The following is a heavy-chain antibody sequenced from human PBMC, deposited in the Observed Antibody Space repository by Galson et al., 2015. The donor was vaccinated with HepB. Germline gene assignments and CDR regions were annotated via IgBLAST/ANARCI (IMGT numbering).Heavy chain of an antibody. CDR2: ISNDERKK. Sequence: SLRLSCAASGFTFSTHAMHWVRQAPGKGLECLAVISNDERKKYYVDSVRGRFTISRDNSRNTLHLQMDSLRDEDTALYYCARETWGSIDYWGQGTPVTVSS. D-gene: IGHD3-16*01. CDR3: ARETWGSIDY. J-gene: IGHJ4*02. CDR1: GFTFSTHA. V-gene: IGHV3-30*01.